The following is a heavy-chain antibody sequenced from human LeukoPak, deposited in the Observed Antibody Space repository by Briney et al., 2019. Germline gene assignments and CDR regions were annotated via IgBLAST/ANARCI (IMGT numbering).Heavy chain of an antibody. CDR2: IKQDGSEK. CDR1: GFTFSNYW. Sequence: GGSLRLSCAASGFTFSNYWMSWVRQAPGKGLEWVANIKQDGSEKYYVDSVKDRFTISRDNAKNSLYLQMNSLRAEDTAVYNCARTAGYSSIVFDIWGQGTMVTVSS. V-gene: IGHV3-7*02. CDR3: ARTAGYSSIVFDI. D-gene: IGHD2-2*01. J-gene: IGHJ3*02.